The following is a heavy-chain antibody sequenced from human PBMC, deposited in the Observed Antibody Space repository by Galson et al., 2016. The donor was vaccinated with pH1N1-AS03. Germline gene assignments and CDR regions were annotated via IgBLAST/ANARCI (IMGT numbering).Heavy chain of an antibody. CDR1: DYTFG. V-gene: IGHV1-18*01. J-gene: IGHJ3*02. D-gene: IGHD1-1*01. CDR2: ISTYNGNT. Sequence: SVKVSCKASDYTFGIGWVRQALGQGLEWMGWISTYNGNTKYAQKFQGRVTMTTDTSTSTAYMELRNLRSDDTAVYYCGGGTSDASDIWGQGTMVIVSS. CDR3: GGGTSDASDI.